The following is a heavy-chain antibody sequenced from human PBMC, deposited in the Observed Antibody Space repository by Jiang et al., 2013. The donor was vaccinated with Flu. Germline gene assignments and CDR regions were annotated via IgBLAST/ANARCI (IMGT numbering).Heavy chain of an antibody. D-gene: IGHD4-17*01. CDR2: INHSGST. CDR1: GGSFSGYY. CDR3: AGVVIGDDYGDSQFDY. V-gene: IGHV4-34*01. Sequence: GSGLVKPSETLSLTCAVYGGSFSGYYWSWIRQPPGKGLEWIGEINHSGSTNYNPSLKSRVTISVDTSKNQFSLKLSSVTAADTAVYYCAGVVIGDDYGDSQFDYWGQGTLVTVSS. J-gene: IGHJ4*02.